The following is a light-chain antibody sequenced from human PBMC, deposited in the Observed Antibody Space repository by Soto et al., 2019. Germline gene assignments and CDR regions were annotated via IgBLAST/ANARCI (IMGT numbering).Light chain of an antibody. V-gene: IGLV1-47*02. CDR2: SNN. J-gene: IGLJ3*02. CDR3: AAWDDSLSGV. Sequence: QSVLTQPPSASGTPGQRVTISCSGSSSNIGSNYVFWYQQLPGTAPKLLIYSNNQRPSGVPDRFSGSKSDTSASLAISGLRSEDEADYYCAAWDDSLSGVFGGGTKLTVL. CDR1: SSNIGSNY.